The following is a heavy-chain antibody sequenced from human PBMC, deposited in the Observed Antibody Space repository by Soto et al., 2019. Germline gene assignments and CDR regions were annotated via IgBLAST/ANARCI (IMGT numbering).Heavy chain of an antibody. V-gene: IGHV3-23*01. Sequence: GSLRLSCAASGFTFSSYAMSWVRQAPGKGLEWVSAISGSGGSTYYADSVKGRFTISRDNSKNTLYLQMNSLRAEDTAVYYCAKTSYDFWSGYPIAEYYFDYWGQGTLVTVSS. CDR1: GFTFSSYA. CDR2: ISGSGGST. J-gene: IGHJ4*02. D-gene: IGHD3-3*01. CDR3: AKTSYDFWSGYPIAEYYFDY.